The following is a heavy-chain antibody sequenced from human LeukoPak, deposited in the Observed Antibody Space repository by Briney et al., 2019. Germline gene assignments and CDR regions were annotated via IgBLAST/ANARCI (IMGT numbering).Heavy chain of an antibody. CDR2: INHSGST. Sequence: SETLSLTCAVYGGSFDGYYWSWIRQPPGKGLEWIGEINHSGSTYYNPSLKSRVTISVDTSKNQFSLKLNSVTAADTAVYYCARVTGYMIEDYFDYWGQGILVTVSS. CDR3: ARVTGYMIEDYFDY. D-gene: IGHD3-9*01. CDR1: GGSFDGYY. V-gene: IGHV4-34*01. J-gene: IGHJ4*02.